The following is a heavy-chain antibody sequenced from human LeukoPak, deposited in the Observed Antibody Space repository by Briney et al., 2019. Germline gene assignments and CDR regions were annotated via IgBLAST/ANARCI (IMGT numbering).Heavy chain of an antibody. CDR3: ARGPNKSDGGNSGSAWFDP. D-gene: IGHD4-23*01. V-gene: IGHV1-8*01. CDR1: GYTFTTYD. J-gene: IGHJ5*02. Sequence: GASVKVSCKASGYTFTTYDINWVRQATGQGLEWMGWMNPNSGNTGYAQKFQGRVTMTSNTSISTAYMELSSLRSEDTAVYYCARGPNKSDGGNSGSAWFDPWGQGTLVTVSS. CDR2: MNPNSGNT.